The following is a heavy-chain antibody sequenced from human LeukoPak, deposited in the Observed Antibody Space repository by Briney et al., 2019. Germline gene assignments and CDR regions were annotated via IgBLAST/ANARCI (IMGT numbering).Heavy chain of an antibody. Sequence: GGSLRLSCAASGFIFSSYGMHWVRQAPGKGLEWVTIISYDGSNKYYAGSVKGRFTISRDNSKNTLYLQMDSLRAEDTAVYYCAKDGRGTGSIDYWGQGTLVTVSS. V-gene: IGHV3-30*18. J-gene: IGHJ4*02. CDR1: GFIFSSYG. CDR3: AKDGRGTGSIDY. D-gene: IGHD1-1*01. CDR2: ISYDGSNK.